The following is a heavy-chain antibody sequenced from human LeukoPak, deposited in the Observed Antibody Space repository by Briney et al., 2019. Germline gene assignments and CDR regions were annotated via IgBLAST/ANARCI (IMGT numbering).Heavy chain of an antibody. CDR1: GGTFSSYA. CDR2: IIPIFGTA. CDR3: ARDPVRGWPSAEYFQH. J-gene: IGHJ1*01. D-gene: IGHD6-19*01. Sequence: LVQSGAEVKKPRSLVKVSCKASGGTFSSYAISWVRQAPGQGLEWMGGIIPIFGTANYAQKFQGRVTITTDGSTSTAYMELSSLRSEDTAVYYCARDPVRGWPSAEYFQHWGPGTLVTVSS. V-gene: IGHV1-69*05.